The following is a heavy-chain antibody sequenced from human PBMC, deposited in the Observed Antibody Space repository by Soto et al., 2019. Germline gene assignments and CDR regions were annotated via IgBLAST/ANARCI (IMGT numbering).Heavy chain of an antibody. D-gene: IGHD6-13*01. CDR1: GYTFTSYA. J-gene: IGHJ5*02. V-gene: IGHV1-8*01. CDR3: ARERSAAGTGWFDP. CDR2: MNPNSGNT. Sequence: QVQLVQSGAEVKKPGASVKVSCKASGYTFTSYAINWVRQATGQGLEWMGWMNPNSGNTGYAQKFQGRVTMTRNTSISTAYMELSSLSSEDTAVYYCARERSAAGTGWFDPWGQGTLVTVSS.